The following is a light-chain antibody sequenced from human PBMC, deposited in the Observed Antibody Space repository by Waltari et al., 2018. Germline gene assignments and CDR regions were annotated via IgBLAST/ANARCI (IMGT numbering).Light chain of an antibody. V-gene: IGKV1-33*01. CDR1: QDISNY. CDR2: DAS. CDR3: QQYDNLPLT. J-gene: IGKJ4*01. Sequence: DIQMTQSPSSLSASVGDRVTITCQASQDISNYLNWYQQKPGKAPKLLIYDASNLETVVPSRFSGSGSGTDFTFTISSLQPEDIATYYCQQYDNLPLTFGGGT.